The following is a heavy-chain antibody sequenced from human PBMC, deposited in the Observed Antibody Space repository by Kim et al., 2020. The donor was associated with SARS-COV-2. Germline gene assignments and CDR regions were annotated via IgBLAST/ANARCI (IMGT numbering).Heavy chain of an antibody. V-gene: IGHV3-23*01. CDR3: AKALEVDPGMVEDYYGVDV. CDR2: ISLSGGST. CDR1: RFIFATYA. Sequence: GGSLRLSCAASRFIFATYAMSWVRQAPGKGLEWVSMISLSGGSTYYADSVRGRFSISRDNSRKTLYLEMNSLRAEDTAVYYCAKALEVDPGMVEDYYGVDVGRRGNTVTVS. J-gene: IGHJ6*01. D-gene: IGHD5-18*01.